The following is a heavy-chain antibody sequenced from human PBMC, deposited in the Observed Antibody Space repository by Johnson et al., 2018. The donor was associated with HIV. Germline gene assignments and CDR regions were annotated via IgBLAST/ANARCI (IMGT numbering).Heavy chain of an antibody. CDR1: GFTFSSYA. D-gene: IGHD4-23*01. CDR2: ISYDGSNK. Sequence: VQLVESGGGVVQPGRSLRLSCAASGFTFSSYAMHWVRQAPGKGLEWVAVISYDGSNKYYADSVKGRFTISRDNSKNTLYLQMNSLRAEDTAGYYCARGRPDDYGGNADGAFDIWGQGTMVTVSS. J-gene: IGHJ3*02. CDR3: ARGRPDDYGGNADGAFDI. V-gene: IGHV3-30*04.